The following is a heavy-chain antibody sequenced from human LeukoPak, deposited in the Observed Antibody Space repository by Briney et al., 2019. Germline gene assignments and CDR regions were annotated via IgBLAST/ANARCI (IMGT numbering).Heavy chain of an antibody. V-gene: IGHV3-7*01. J-gene: IGHJ6*02. Sequence: PGGSLRLSCAAPGFTFSSYWMSWVRQAPGKGLERVANIKHDGSEKYYVDSVKGRFTISRDNAKNSLYLQMNSLRAEDTAVYYCARDLGVVVPAAIYYYYGMDVWGQGTTVTVSS. CDR2: IKHDGSEK. CDR3: ARDLGVVVPAAIYYYYGMDV. CDR1: GFTFSSYW. D-gene: IGHD2-2*01.